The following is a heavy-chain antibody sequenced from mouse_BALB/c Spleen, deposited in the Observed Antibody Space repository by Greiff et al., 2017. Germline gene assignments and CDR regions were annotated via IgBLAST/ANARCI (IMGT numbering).Heavy chain of an antibody. CDR2: INPSNGRT. Sequence: VQLKQPGAELVKPGASVKLSCKASGYTFTSYWMHWVKQRPGQGLEWIGEINPSNGRTNYNEKFKSKATLTVDKSSSTAYMQHSSLTSEDSAVYYCARSSYYFDYWGQGTTLTVSS. CDR3: ARSSYYFDY. J-gene: IGHJ2*01. CDR1: GYTFTSYW. V-gene: IGHV1S81*02.